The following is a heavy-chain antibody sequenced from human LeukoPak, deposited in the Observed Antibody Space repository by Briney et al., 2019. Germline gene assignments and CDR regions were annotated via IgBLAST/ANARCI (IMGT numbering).Heavy chain of an antibody. CDR1: GFTFSDSY. CDR3: SRDPRNNDY. CDR2: ISGSASDV. V-gene: IGHV3-11*01. Sequence: PGGSLRLSCAASGFTFSDSYMPWIRQAPGKGLELLSYISGSASDVNYIDSVRGRFTISRDNAKNSLYPHMNSLAVEDTAVYYCSRDPRNNDYWGQGTLVTVSS. J-gene: IGHJ4*02.